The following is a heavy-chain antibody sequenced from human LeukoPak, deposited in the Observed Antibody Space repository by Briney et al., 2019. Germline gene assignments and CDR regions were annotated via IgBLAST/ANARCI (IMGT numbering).Heavy chain of an antibody. Sequence: KPSETLSLTCTVSGGSISSSSYYWGWIRQPPGKGLEWIGSIYYSGSTYYNPSLKSRVTISVDTSKNQFSLKLSSVTAADTAVYYCARDSHGLGYWGQGTLVTVSS. J-gene: IGHJ4*02. CDR1: GGSISSSSYY. CDR2: IYYSGST. D-gene: IGHD6-19*01. V-gene: IGHV4-39*07. CDR3: ARDSHGLGY.